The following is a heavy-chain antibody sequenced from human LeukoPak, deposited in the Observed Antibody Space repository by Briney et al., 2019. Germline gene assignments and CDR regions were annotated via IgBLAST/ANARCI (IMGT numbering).Heavy chain of an antibody. V-gene: IGHV4-30-2*01. CDR2: IYHSGST. Sequence: SETLSLTCAVSGGSISSGGYSWSWIRRPPGKGLEWIGYIYHSGSTFYNPSLKSRVTISVDGSKNQFSLRLTSVTAADTAVYYCARAPPFGGADAFDIWGQGTMVTVSS. D-gene: IGHD3-10*01. CDR3: ARAPPFGGADAFDI. J-gene: IGHJ3*02. CDR1: GGSISSGGYS.